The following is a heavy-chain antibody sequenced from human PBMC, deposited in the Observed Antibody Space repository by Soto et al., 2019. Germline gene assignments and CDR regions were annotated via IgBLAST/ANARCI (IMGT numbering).Heavy chain of an antibody. CDR1: GGSISSYY. V-gene: IGHV4-59*01. D-gene: IGHD2-2*01. CDR2: IYYSGST. Sequence: SETLSLTCTVAGGSISSYYWSWIRQPPGKGLEWIGYIYYSGSTNYNPSLKSRVTISVDTSKNQFSLKLSSVTAADTAVYYCAREDRYCSSTSCFNWFDPWGQGTLVTVSS. J-gene: IGHJ5*02. CDR3: AREDRYCSSTSCFNWFDP.